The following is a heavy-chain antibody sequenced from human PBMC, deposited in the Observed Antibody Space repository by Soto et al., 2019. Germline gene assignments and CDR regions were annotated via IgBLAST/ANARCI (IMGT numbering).Heavy chain of an antibody. CDR3: ARDGGYSSDY. Sequence: QVQLVQSGAEVKKPGASVKVSCKASGYTFTSYGISWVRQAPGQGLEWMGWISAYNGNTNYAQKLQGRVTMTTDTXTXTAYXXLRSLXXDDXXVYYCARDGGYSSDYWGQGTLVTVSS. V-gene: IGHV1-18*01. CDR1: GYTFTSYG. D-gene: IGHD3-10*01. J-gene: IGHJ4*02. CDR2: ISAYNGNT.